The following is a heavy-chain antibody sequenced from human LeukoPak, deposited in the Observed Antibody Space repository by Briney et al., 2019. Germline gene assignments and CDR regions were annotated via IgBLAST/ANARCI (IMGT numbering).Heavy chain of an antibody. CDR1: GYSINTGGYT. J-gene: IGHJ4*02. CDR2: IYHSGTT. CDR3: ARGGDYYDS. Sequence: SQTLSLTCAVSGYSINTGGYTRSWIRQPPGKGLEYIGYIYHSGTTNYNPSLKSRVTMSVDRSKNQFSLKLTSVTAADTAVYYCARGGDYYDSWGQGTLVTVSS. V-gene: IGHV4-30-2*01.